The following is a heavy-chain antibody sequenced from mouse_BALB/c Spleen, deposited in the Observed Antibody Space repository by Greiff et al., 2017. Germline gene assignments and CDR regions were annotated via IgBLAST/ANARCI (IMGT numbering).Heavy chain of an antibody. CDR3: ARKGDYDYSMDY. CDR2: INSNGGST. CDR1: GFTFSSYY. Sequence: EVMLVESGGGLVKLGGSLKLSCAASGFTFSSYYMSWVRQTPEKRLELVAAINSNGGSTYYPDTVKGRFTISRDNAKNTLYLQMSSLKSEDTALYYCARKGDYDYSMDYWGQGTSVTVSS. J-gene: IGHJ4*01. D-gene: IGHD2-4*01. V-gene: IGHV5-6-2*01.